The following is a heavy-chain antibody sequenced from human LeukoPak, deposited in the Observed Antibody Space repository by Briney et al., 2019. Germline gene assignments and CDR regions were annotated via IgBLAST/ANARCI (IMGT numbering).Heavy chain of an antibody. D-gene: IGHD5-24*01. V-gene: IGHV3-66*01. Sequence: GGSLRLSCAASGFTVSGNYMNWVRQAPGKGLEWVSVIYSGGSTYYTDSVKGRFTISRDNSKNTLYLQMNSLRAEDTAVYYCARDRITYFDYWGQGTLVTVSS. J-gene: IGHJ4*02. CDR2: IYSGGST. CDR3: ARDRITYFDY. CDR1: GFTVSGNY.